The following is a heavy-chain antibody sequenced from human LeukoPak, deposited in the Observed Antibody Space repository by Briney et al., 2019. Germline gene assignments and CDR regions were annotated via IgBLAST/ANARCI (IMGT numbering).Heavy chain of an antibody. V-gene: IGHV3-21*01. CDR1: GFTFTTYS. Sequence: GGSLRLSCEASGFTFTTYSVTWVRQAPGKGLEWVSIISSGSSAIFSADALKGRFTISRDDAKNLLYLDMNSLRAEDTAVYYCARGHTAVTRHFGFWGQGTLVTVSS. D-gene: IGHD4-17*01. J-gene: IGHJ4*02. CDR2: ISSGSSAI. CDR3: ARGHTAVTRHFGF.